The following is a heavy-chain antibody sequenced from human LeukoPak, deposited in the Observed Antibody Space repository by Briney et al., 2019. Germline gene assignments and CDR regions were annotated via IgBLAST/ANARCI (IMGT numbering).Heavy chain of an antibody. CDR3: ARDLSVGAYAFDI. CDR1: GYTFTSYD. J-gene: IGHJ3*02. CDR2: MNPNSGNT. D-gene: IGHD1-26*01. Sequence: ASVKVSCKASGYTFTSYDINWVRQATGQGLEWMGWMNPNSGNTGYAQKFQGRVTITRNTSISTAYMELSSLRSEDTAVYYCARDLSVGAYAFDIWGQGTMVTVSS. V-gene: IGHV1-8*03.